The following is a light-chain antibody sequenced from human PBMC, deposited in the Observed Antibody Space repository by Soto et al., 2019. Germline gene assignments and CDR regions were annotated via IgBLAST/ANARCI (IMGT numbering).Light chain of an antibody. CDR1: SSDVGAYNY. J-gene: IGLJ2*01. V-gene: IGLV2-14*01. CDR2: DVS. Sequence: QSALTQPASVSGSPGQSITISCTGASSDVGAYNYVSWYQQHPGKAPKLMIFDVSNRPSVVSNRFSASKSGNTASLTISGLQAEDEADYYCSSYTSSSTVVFGGGTKVTVL. CDR3: SSYTSSSTVV.